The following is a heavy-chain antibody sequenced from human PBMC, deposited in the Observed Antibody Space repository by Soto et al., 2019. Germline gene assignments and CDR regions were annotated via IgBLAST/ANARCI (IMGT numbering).Heavy chain of an antibody. CDR3: AKRVEYSSSWAYFDH. D-gene: IGHD6-6*01. Sequence: EVQLLESGGGLVQPGGSLRLSCAASGFIFSDYAMSWVRQAPGKGLEWVSAISPSGGDTYDADSVKGRFAISRDNSKNIMTLQMNSLSAGDTAVYYCAKRVEYSSSWAYFDHWGRGTLVSVSS. CDR2: ISPSGGDT. V-gene: IGHV3-23*01. CDR1: GFIFSDYA. J-gene: IGHJ4*02.